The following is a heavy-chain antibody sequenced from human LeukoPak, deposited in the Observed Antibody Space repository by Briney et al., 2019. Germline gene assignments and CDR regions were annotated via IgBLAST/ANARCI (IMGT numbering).Heavy chain of an antibody. CDR3: ASRFRITIFGVVIPPFDY. CDR2: ISGSGGST. J-gene: IGHJ4*02. Sequence: GGSLRLSCAASGFTFSSYAMSWVRQAPGKGLEWVSAISGSGGSTYYADSVKGRVTISRDNSKNTLYLQMNSLRAEDTAVYYCASRFRITIFGVVIPPFDYGGQGTLVTVSS. V-gene: IGHV3-23*01. D-gene: IGHD3-3*01. CDR1: GFTFSSYA.